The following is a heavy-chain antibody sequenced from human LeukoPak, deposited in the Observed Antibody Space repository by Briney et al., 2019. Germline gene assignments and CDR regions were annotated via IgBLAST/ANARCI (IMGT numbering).Heavy chain of an antibody. D-gene: IGHD5-12*01. CDR2: IIPIFATT. J-gene: IGHJ3*02. V-gene: IGHV1-69*01. CDR3: ASGTVASMDI. Sequence: GSSVKVSCKASGGTFNGYTINWVRQAPGQGLEWMGGIIPIFATTNYAQKFQGRVTITADESTSTAYMELSSLSSEDTAVYYCASGTVASMDIWGQGTMVTVSS. CDR1: GGTFNGYT.